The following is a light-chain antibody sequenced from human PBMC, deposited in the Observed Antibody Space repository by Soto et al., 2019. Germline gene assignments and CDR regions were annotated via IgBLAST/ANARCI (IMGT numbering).Light chain of an antibody. J-gene: IGKJ4*01. CDR1: QSLYNC. Sequence: DIQMAQSPSTLSASIGDRVTITCRASQSLYNCLAWYQQKPGKAPKLLIYDASSLESGVPSRFSGSGYGTEFTLTISSLQPDDFATYYCQQYNTYSSLTFGGGTKVDIK. CDR2: DAS. V-gene: IGKV1-5*01. CDR3: QQYNTYSSLT.